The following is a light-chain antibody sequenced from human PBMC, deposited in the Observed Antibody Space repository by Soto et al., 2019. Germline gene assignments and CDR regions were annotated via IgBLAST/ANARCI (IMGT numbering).Light chain of an antibody. J-gene: IGKJ4*01. CDR2: DAS. Sequence: EVVFTQSPVTLSLSPVERATLSCRASQSVRNNLAWYQQKPGQTPRLLIYDASTRATGIPARFSGSGSGTEFTLTISSLQSEDFAVYYCQQYNNWPPNTFGGGTKVDIK. CDR3: QQYNNWPPNT. V-gene: IGKV3-15*01. CDR1: QSVRNN.